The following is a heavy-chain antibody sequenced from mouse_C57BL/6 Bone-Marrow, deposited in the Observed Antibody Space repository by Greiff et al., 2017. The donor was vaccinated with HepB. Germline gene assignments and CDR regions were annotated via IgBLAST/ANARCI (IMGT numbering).Heavy chain of an antibody. Sequence: EVKVVESGEGLVKPGGSLKLSCAASGFTFSSYAMSWVRQTPEKRLEWVAYISSGGDYIYYADTVKGRFTISRDNARNTLYLQMSSLKSEDTAMYYCTRYDYDWFAYWGQGTLVTVSA. D-gene: IGHD2-4*01. CDR2: ISSGGDYI. CDR3: TRYDYDWFAY. CDR1: GFTFSSYA. J-gene: IGHJ3*01. V-gene: IGHV5-9-1*02.